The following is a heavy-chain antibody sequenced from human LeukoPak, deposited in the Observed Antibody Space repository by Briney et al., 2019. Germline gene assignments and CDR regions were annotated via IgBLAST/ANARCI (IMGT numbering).Heavy chain of an antibody. CDR1: GYTFTSYG. J-gene: IGHJ6*02. V-gene: IGHV1-18*01. CDR2: ISAYNGNT. CDR3: ARDRAGSSWYYYYYGMDV. D-gene: IGHD6-13*01. Sequence: GASVKDSCKASGYTFTSYGISWVRQAPGQGLEWMGWISAYNGNTNYAQKLQGRVTMTTDTSTSTAYMELRSLRSDDTAVYYCARDRAGSSWYYYYYGMDVWGQGTTVTVSS.